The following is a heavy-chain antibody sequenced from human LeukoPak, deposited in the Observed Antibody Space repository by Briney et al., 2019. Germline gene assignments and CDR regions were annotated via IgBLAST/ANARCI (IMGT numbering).Heavy chain of an antibody. CDR1: GFTFSSYG. D-gene: IGHD3-22*01. CDR3: AKVDYYDSSGQYYFDY. Sequence: GRSLRLSCAASGFTFSSYGMHWVRQPPSNRLERVAFIRYDGSNKYYADSVKGRFTISRDNSKNTLYLQMNSLRAEDTAVYYCAKVDYYDSSGQYYFDYWGQGTLVTVSS. J-gene: IGHJ4*02. CDR2: IRYDGSNK. V-gene: IGHV3-30*02.